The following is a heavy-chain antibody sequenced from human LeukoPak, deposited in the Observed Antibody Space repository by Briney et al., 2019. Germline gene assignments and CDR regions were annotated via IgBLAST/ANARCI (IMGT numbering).Heavy chain of an antibody. CDR3: ARPYGAAGLD. J-gene: IGHJ4*02. CDR1: SGSITSSSYY. Sequence: KSSQTLSLTCTVDSGSITSSSYYWGRLRHPPWKGLEWIGSIYYSGSTYYNPSLKSRVTISVDTSKIQFSLKLSSVTAADTAVYYCARPYGAAGLDWGQGTLVTVSS. D-gene: IGHD4-17*01. CDR2: IYYSGST. V-gene: IGHV4-39*01.